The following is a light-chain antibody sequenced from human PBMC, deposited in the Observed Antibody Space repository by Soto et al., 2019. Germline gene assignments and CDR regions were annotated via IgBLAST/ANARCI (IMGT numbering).Light chain of an antibody. CDR1: SSNIGRGS. CDR3: QSFDSSLTAPI. V-gene: IGLV1-44*01. CDR2: NNT. J-gene: IGLJ2*01. Sequence: QSVLTQPPSASGTPGQRVTISCSGSSSNIGRGSVNWYQQLPGTAPKLLIYNNTSRPSGVPGRFSGSRSATSASLAITGLQSEDEADYYCQSFDSSLTAPILGVGTKLTVL.